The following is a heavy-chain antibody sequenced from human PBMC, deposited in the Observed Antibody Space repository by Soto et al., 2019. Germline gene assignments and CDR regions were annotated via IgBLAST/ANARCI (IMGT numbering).Heavy chain of an antibody. CDR2: ISYDGSNK. CDR3: AKNYYGSANFDY. D-gene: IGHD3-10*01. J-gene: IGHJ4*02. Sequence: GGSLRLSCAASGFTFSSYGMHWVRQAPGKGLEWVAVISYDGSNKYYADSVKGRFTISRDNSKNTLYLQMDSLRAEDTAVYYCAKNYYGSANFDYWGQGTLVTVSS. V-gene: IGHV3-30*18. CDR1: GFTFSSYG.